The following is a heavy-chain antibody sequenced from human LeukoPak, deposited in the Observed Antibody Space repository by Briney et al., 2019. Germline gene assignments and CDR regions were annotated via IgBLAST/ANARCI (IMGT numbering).Heavy chain of an antibody. Sequence: VASVKVSCKASGYTFTGYYMHWVRQAPGQGLEWMGWINLNSGGTNYAQKFQGRVTMTRDTSISTAYMELSRLRSDDTAVYYCAKGRIAAAGAPIDYWGQGTLVTVSS. CDR3: AKGRIAAAGAPIDY. D-gene: IGHD6-13*01. J-gene: IGHJ4*02. CDR2: INLNSGGT. CDR1: GYTFTGYY. V-gene: IGHV1-2*02.